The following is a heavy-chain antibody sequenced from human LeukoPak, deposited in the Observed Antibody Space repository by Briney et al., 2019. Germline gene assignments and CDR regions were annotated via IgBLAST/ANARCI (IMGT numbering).Heavy chain of an antibody. CDR2: MSSGGST. Sequence: SETLSLTCTVSGVSIRSGDYYWGWVRQSPGKGLEWIGSMSSGGSTFYNPSLRSRVTIPVDTSNDQFSLRMSYVTAADTAVYYCARGWYSSGWYVYWFDPWGQGTLVTVSS. D-gene: IGHD6-19*01. CDR3: ARGWYSSGWYVYWFDP. CDR1: GVSIRSGDYY. J-gene: IGHJ5*02. V-gene: IGHV4-39*07.